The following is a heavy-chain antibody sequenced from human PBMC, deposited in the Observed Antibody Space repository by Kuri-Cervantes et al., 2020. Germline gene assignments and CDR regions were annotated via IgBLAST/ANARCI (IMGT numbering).Heavy chain of an antibody. CDR2: IYYSGST. J-gene: IGHJ5*02. CDR3: ASWGRLGDYYDSSGFP. CDR1: GGSISSYY. Sequence: SETLSLTCTVSGGSISSYYWSWIRQPPGKGLEWIGYIYYSGSTNYNPSLKSRVTISVDTSKNQFSLKLSSVTAADTAVYYCASWGRLGDYYDSSGFPWGQGTLVTVSS. V-gene: IGHV4-59*08. D-gene: IGHD3-22*01.